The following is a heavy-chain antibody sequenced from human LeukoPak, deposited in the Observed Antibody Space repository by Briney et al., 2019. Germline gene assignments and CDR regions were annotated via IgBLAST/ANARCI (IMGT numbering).Heavy chain of an antibody. CDR2: IHSSGST. J-gene: IGHJ5*02. CDR3: ARGNDWFDP. CDR1: GYSISSGYY. Sequence: SETLSLTCTVSGYSISSGYYWGWIRQPPGKGLEWIGYIHSSGSTNYNPSLKSRITISVDTSKNQFFLKLRSVTAADTALYYCARGNDWFDPWGQGTLVTVSS. D-gene: IGHD1-1*01. V-gene: IGHV4-61*01.